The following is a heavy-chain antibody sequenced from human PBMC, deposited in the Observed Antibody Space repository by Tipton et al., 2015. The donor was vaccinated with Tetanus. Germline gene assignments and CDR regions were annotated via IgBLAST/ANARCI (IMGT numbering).Heavy chain of an antibody. V-gene: IGHV4-39*01. CDR1: GGYVSTSGHY. CDR3: ARTSIPAADYCFDY. J-gene: IGHJ4*02. Sequence: LRLSCSVSGGYVSTSGHYWGWIRQAPGKGLEWLGSTYYSGSPHYNPSLNSRVTVFADPSKNQFSLKLSSVTAADTAVYYCARTSIPAADYCFDYWGQGTLVTVSS. CDR2: TYYSGSP. D-gene: IGHD2-2*01.